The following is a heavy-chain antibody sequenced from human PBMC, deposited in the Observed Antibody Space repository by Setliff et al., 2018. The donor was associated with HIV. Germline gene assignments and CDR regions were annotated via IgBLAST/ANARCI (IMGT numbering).Heavy chain of an antibody. D-gene: IGHD1-20*01. J-gene: IGHJ4*02. CDR3: ARDNALIRAPFEY. CDR1: GGSITGYY. V-gene: IGHV4-4*09. CDR2: IFSSGTT. Sequence: SETLSLTCTVSGGSITGYYWSWVRQPPGKGLEWIGYIFSSGTTNYSPSFRGRVTISIDSSKDQFSLRLNSVSAADTAIYYCARDNALIRAPFEYWGQGALVTVSS.